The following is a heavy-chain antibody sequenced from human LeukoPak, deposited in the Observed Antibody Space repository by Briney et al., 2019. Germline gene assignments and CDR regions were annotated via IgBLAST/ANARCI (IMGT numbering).Heavy chain of an antibody. V-gene: IGHV1-3*01. D-gene: IGHD1-26*01. Sequence: WASVKVSCKASGYTFTSYAMHWVRQAPGQRLEWMGWINAGNGNTKYSQKFQGRVTITRDTSASTAYMELSSLRSEDTAVYYCARGADPFSGSYEEFDYWGQGTLVTVSS. CDR2: INAGNGNT. CDR1: GYTFTSYA. CDR3: ARGADPFSGSYEEFDY. J-gene: IGHJ4*02.